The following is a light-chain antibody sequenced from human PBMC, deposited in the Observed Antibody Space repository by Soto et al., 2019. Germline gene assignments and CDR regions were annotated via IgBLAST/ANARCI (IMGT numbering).Light chain of an antibody. Sequence: IAMTQSPATLSVSPGERATLCCSASQSVSSNLAWYQQNPGQAPRLLIYGASTRATGIPARFSGSGSGTEFTLTISSLQSEDFAVYYCQQYNNWPPWTFGQGTKVDIK. CDR2: GAS. CDR1: QSVSSN. J-gene: IGKJ1*01. V-gene: IGKV3-15*01. CDR3: QQYNNWPPWT.